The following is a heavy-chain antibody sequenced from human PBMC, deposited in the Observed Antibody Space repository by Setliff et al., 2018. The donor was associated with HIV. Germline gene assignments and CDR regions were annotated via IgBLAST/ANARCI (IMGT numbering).Heavy chain of an antibody. CDR3: ARAPTGVTNAFDI. CDR1: GGSISSGIYY. V-gene: IGHV4-61*09. J-gene: IGHJ3*02. Sequence: PSETLSLTCTVSGGSISSGIYYWIWIRQPAGKGLERIGHVYTTGGTNYNPSLESRLTISVDTSRNQFSLRLSSVTAADTAVYYCARAPTGVTNAFDIWGQGTMVTVSS. D-gene: IGHD2-8*02. CDR2: VYTTGGT.